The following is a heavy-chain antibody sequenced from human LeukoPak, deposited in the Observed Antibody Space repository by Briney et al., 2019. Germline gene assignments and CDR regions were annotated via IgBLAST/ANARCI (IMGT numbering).Heavy chain of an antibody. J-gene: IGHJ4*02. CDR2: INPTGGST. V-gene: IGHV1-46*01. Sequence: ASVKVSCKASGYTFPSYFMHWVRQAPGQGLEWMGIINPTGGSTTYAQKFQGRVTMTRDTSTSTVYMELSSLRSDDTAVYYCARTAARRFCYWGQGTLVTGSS. CDR1: GYTFPSYF. CDR3: ARTAARRFCY. D-gene: IGHD6-6*01.